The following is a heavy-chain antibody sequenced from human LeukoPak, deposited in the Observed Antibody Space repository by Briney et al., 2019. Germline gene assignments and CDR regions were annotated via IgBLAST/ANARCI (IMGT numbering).Heavy chain of an antibody. CDR1: GGSISSGDYY. CDR3: ASGGLTCYFDY. Sequence: SETLSLTCTVSGGSISSGDYYWSWIRQPPGKGLEWIGNIHYSGSTYYNSSLKSRVTISGDTSKNHFSLKLSSVTAADTAVYYCASGGLTCYFDYWGQGTLVTVSS. D-gene: IGHD3-10*01. V-gene: IGHV4-30-4*01. J-gene: IGHJ4*02. CDR2: IHYSGST.